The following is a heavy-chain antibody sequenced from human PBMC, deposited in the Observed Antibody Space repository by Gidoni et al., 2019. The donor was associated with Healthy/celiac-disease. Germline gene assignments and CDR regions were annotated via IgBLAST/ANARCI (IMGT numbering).Heavy chain of an antibody. CDR2: ISWNSGSI. J-gene: IGHJ4*02. D-gene: IGHD1-26*01. CDR3: AKFGNSGSYVFAD. CDR1: GFTFDDYA. V-gene: IGHV3-9*01. Sequence: VQLVESGGGLVQPGRSLRLSCAASGFTFDDYAMHWVRQAPGKGLEWVSGISWNSGSIGYADSVKGRFTISRDNAKNSLYLQMNSLRAEDTALYYCAKFGNSGSYVFADWGQGTLVTVSS.